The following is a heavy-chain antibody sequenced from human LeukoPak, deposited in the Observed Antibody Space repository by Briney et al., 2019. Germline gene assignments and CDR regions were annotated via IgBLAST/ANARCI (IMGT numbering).Heavy chain of an antibody. V-gene: IGHV4-59*01. CDR2: IYYSGST. D-gene: IGHD3-3*01. CDR3: ARMWSHDFWSGYYTGIYYYYYMDV. CDR1: GGSISSYY. Sequence: TSETLSLTCTVSGGSISSYYWSWIRQPPGKGLEWIGYIYYSGSTNYNPSLKSRVTISVDTSKNQFSLKLSSVTAADTAVYYCARMWSHDFWSGYYTGIYYYYYMDVWGKGTTVTVSS. J-gene: IGHJ6*03.